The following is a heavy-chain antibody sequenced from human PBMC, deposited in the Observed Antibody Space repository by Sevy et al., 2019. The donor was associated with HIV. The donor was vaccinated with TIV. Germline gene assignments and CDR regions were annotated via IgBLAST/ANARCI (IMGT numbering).Heavy chain of an antibody. V-gene: IGHV3-21*01. CDR2: ISSSSSSYI. J-gene: IGHJ6*02. CDR1: GFTFSSYS. Sequence: GGSLRLSCAASGFTFSSYSMNWVRQAPGKGLEWVSSISSSSSSYIYYADSVKGRFTISRDNAKNSLYLQMNSLRAEDTAVYYCARDPGFYGMDVWGQGTTVTVSS. CDR3: ARDPGFYGMDV.